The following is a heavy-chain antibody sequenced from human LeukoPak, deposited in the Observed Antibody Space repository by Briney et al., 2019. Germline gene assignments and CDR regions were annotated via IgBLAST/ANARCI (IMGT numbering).Heavy chain of an antibody. V-gene: IGHV4-34*01. CDR2: INHIGRT. CDR1: GESFIGYF. Sequence: SETLSLTCSASGESFIGYFWTCIRQPPGRGLEWIGDINHIGRTNDNPSLKRLVSILVDAHSNQFSLTLTSVTAADTAVYYCARTSCFFDSGGSFHENPYFFDAWGQGTLVTVSS. D-gene: IGHD3-22*01. J-gene: IGHJ4*02. CDR3: ARTSCFFDSGGSFHENPYFFDA.